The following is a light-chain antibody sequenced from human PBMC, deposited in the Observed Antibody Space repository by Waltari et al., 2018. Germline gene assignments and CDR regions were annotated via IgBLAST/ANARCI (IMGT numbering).Light chain of an antibody. CDR3: SSYTSSSTLG. CDR1: SSDVGGYNY. J-gene: IGLJ1*01. Sequence: QSALTQPASVSGSPGQSITISCTGTSSDVGGYNYVSWYQQHPGKAPKLMICDVSNRPSGVSNRCSGSKSGNTASLTISGLQAEDEADYYCSSYTSSSTLGFGTGTKVTVL. V-gene: IGLV2-14*03. CDR2: DVS.